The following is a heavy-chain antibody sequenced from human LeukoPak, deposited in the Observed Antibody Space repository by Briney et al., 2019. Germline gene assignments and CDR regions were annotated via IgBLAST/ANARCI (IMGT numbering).Heavy chain of an antibody. J-gene: IGHJ4*02. CDR1: GFTFSNYN. V-gene: IGHV3-48*01. CDR2: ISSSSNII. Sequence: PGGSLRLSCAASGFTFSNYNMNWVRQPPGKGLQWVSYISSSSNIIYYADSVKGRFTISRDNAKNSLFLQMNSLRAEDTAVYYCANLPGYSSSWYPFDYWGQGTLVTVSS. D-gene: IGHD6-13*01. CDR3: ANLPGYSSSWYPFDY.